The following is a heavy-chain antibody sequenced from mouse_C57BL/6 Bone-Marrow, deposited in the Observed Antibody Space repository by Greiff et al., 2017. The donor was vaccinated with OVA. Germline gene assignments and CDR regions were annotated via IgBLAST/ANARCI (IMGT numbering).Heavy chain of an antibody. J-gene: IGHJ1*03. CDR3: ARHRTIYDGYCYFDV. CDR2: ISSGGSYT. CDR1: GFTFSSYG. D-gene: IGHD2-3*01. Sequence: EVHLVESGGDLVKPGGSLKLSCAASGFTFSSYGMSWVRQTPDKRLEWVATISSGGSYTYYPDSVKGRFTISRDNAKNTLYLQMSSLKSEDTAMYYCARHRTIYDGYCYFDVWGTGTTVTVSS. V-gene: IGHV5-6*01.